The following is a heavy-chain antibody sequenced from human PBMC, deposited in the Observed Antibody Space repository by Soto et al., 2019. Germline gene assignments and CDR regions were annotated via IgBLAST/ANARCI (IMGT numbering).Heavy chain of an antibody. CDR3: ATLPHYGHHQAGF. J-gene: IGHJ4*02. CDR2: IYYSESP. D-gene: IGHD4-17*01. Sequence: PSETLSLTCTVSGGSISSTNYYWGWIRQPPGKGLEWIGTIYYSESPYYNSSLKSRVTISVDTSKNQFSLKLTSVTAADTAVYYCATLPHYGHHQAGFWGQGTLVTVSS. V-gene: IGHV4-39*01. CDR1: GGSISSTNYY.